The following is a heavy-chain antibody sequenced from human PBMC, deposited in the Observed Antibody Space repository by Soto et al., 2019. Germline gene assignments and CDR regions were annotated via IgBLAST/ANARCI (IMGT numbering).Heavy chain of an antibody. CDR2: INAGNGNT. J-gene: IGHJ5*02. Sequence: QVQLVQSGAEEKKPGASVKVSCKASGYTFTSYAMHWVRQAPGQRLEWMGWINAGNGNTKYSQKFQVRVTITRDIAASTAYIELSSLRSEDTAVYYCARDRQQLNWFDPWGQGTLVTVSS. CDR1: GYTFTSYA. D-gene: IGHD6-13*01. V-gene: IGHV1-3*05. CDR3: ARDRQQLNWFDP.